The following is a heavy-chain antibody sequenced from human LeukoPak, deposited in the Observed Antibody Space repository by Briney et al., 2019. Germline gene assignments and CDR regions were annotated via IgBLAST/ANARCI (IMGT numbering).Heavy chain of an antibody. D-gene: IGHD3-10*01. J-gene: IGHJ6*03. Sequence: GGSLRLSCAASGFTFSSYSMNWVRQAPGKGLEWVSYISSSSTTIYYADSVKGRFTISRDNAKNPVYLQMNSLRAEDTAVYHCAAGGDYYYHMDVWGKGTTVTVSS. CDR1: GFTFSSYS. CDR3: AAGGDYYYHMDV. CDR2: ISSSSTTI. V-gene: IGHV3-48*04.